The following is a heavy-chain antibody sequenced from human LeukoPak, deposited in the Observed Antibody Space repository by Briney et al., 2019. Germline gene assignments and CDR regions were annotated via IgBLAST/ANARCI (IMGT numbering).Heavy chain of an antibody. CDR2: IYYSGST. CDR1: GGSISSYY. J-gene: IGHJ6*02. Sequence: PSETLSLTCTVSGGSISSYYWSWIRQPPGKGLEWIGYIYYSGSTNYNTSLKSRVTISVDTSKNQFSLKLSSVTAADTAVYYCARARRDGYNFYYYGMDVWGQGTTVTVSS. D-gene: IGHD5-24*01. V-gene: IGHV4-59*01. CDR3: ARARRDGYNFYYYGMDV.